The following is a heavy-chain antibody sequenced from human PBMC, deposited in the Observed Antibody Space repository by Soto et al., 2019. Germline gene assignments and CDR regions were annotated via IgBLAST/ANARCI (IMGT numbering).Heavy chain of an antibody. CDR2: ISGGGDST. CDR1: GFTFRNYA. CDR3: AAQMTTVTTKFAY. J-gene: IGHJ4*02. V-gene: IGHV3-23*01. D-gene: IGHD4-17*01. Sequence: EVQLLESGGGLVQRGGSLRLSCAASGFTFRNYAMSWVRQAPGKGLEWVSGISGGGDSTYYADSVKGRFTISRDNSKNTRYLQMNSLRTEDMAVYYCAAQMTTVTTKFAYSGQRTLVTVSS.